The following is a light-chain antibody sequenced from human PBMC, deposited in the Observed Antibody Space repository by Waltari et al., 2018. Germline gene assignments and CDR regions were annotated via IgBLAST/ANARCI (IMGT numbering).Light chain of an antibody. CDR3: SSYAGNNVLM. CDR2: ELV. CDR1: SRDVGAYDT. Sequence: QSALTQPPSASGSPGQSVPIPCTGTSRDVGAYDTFSWYQQYPGKAPKLLIFELVKRPSGVPNRFSGSKSGNTAFLTVSGLQLEDEAFYSCSSYAGNNVLMFGGGTELTVL. V-gene: IGLV2-8*01. J-gene: IGLJ3*02.